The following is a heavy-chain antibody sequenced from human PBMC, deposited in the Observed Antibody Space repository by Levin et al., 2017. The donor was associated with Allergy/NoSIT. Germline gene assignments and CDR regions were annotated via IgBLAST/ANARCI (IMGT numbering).Heavy chain of an antibody. D-gene: IGHD5-18*01. CDR3: ISFQNVETAMPTGY. V-gene: IGHV3-73*01. CDR1: GFTFSDCT. Sequence: GGSLRLSCAGSGFTFSDCTMHWVRQASGKGLEWVGRIRGKPNNYATAYAESMKGRFTISRDDSRNTAYLQMTSLRTEDTAVYYCISFQNVETAMPTGYWGQGTLVTVSS. J-gene: IGHJ4*02. CDR2: IRGKPNNYAT.